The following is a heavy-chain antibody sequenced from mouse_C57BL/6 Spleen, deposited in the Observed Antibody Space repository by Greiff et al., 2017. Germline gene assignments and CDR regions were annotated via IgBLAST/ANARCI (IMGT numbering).Heavy chain of an antibody. CDR1: GYTFTSYW. D-gene: IGHD1-1*01. J-gene: IGHJ4*01. CDR3: ARGGNTVVAKAMDY. Sequence: QVQLQQPGAELVMPGASVKLSCKASGYTFTSYWMHWVKQRPGQGLEWIGEIDPSDSYTNYNQKFKGKSTLTVDKSSSTAYMQLSSLTSEDTAVYYCARGGNTVVAKAMDYWGQGTSVTVSS. V-gene: IGHV1-69*01. CDR2: IDPSDSYT.